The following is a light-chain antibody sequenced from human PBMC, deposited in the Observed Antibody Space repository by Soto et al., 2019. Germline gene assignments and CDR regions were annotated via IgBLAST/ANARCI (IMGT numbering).Light chain of an antibody. V-gene: IGLV4-69*01. Sequence: QPVLTQSPSASASLGASVKLTCTLSSGHSSYAIAWHQQQPEKGPRYLMKLNSDGSHRKGDGIPDRFSGSSSGAERYLTIPSLQCEEGADFYCQTWGTGILWVLGGGTKLPAL. CDR1: SGHSSYA. CDR3: QTWGTGILWV. J-gene: IGLJ3*02. CDR2: LNSDGSH.